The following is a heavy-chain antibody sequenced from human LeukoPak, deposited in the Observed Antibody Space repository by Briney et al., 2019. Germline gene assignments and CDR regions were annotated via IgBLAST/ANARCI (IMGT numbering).Heavy chain of an antibody. CDR1: GFTFSDYE. Sequence: QPGGSLRLSCAASGFTFSDYEMYWVRQTPGKGLEWTSYISSSGNTVYNADSVKGRFTISRDNAKNSLYLQMHSLRAEDTAVYYCARLGYCSGGSCFSIDIWGQGTMVSVSS. V-gene: IGHV3-48*03. D-gene: IGHD2-15*01. J-gene: IGHJ3*02. CDR3: ARLGYCSGGSCFSIDI. CDR2: ISSSGNTV.